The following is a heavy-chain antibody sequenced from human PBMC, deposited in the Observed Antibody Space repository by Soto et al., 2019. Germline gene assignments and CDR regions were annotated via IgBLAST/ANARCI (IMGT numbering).Heavy chain of an antibody. D-gene: IGHD1-26*01. CDR1: GGSFSAYF. Sequence: QVQLHQRGAGLLKPSETLSLTCAVYGGSFSAYFWTWIRQPPGQGLEWLGEINHSGSTNFNPSLKSRLTKSMGTAKNQFSLPLNSVTAAEPAVDYWTACIGGYYSGFDYWGQGTLVTVSS. CDR2: INHSGST. V-gene: IGHV4-34*01. J-gene: IGHJ4*02. CDR3: TACIGGYYSGFDY.